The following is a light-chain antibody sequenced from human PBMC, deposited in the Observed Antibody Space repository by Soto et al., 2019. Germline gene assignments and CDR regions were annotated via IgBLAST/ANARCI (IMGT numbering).Light chain of an antibody. CDR3: QQYNNWPRT. CDR1: QSVSST. V-gene: IGKV3-15*01. J-gene: IGKJ1*01. CDR2: GAS. Sequence: EIVMTQSPATLSVSPGETATLSCRASQSVSSTLAWYQQKPGQAPRLLIYGASTRATGIPARFSGSGSGTEFTLTISRLQSEDSAVNHCQQYNNWPRTFGQGTKVEIK.